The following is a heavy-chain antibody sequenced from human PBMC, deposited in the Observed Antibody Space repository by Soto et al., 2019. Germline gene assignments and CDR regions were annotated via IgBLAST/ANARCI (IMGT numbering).Heavy chain of an antibody. D-gene: IGHD3-16*01. CDR3: GSKARIGDRSQSTLAP. CDR2: ISYNGRNK. Sequence: QVQLVESGGDVVQPGRSLRLSCAASGFTFSFYAMHWVRQAPGKGLEWVAVISYNGRNKHYVDSVKGRFTISRDNSQDTLYRQRKSRSLDTTAVYYCGSKARIGDRSQSTLAPWGQGPLVTVPS. CDR1: GFTFSFYA. V-gene: IGHV3-30*04. J-gene: IGHJ5*02.